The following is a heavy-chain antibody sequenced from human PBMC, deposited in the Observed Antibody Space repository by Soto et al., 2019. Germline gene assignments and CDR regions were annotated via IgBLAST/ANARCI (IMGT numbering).Heavy chain of an antibody. CDR1: GYTFTGYY. D-gene: IGHD3-16*01. V-gene: IGHV1-2*04. J-gene: IGHJ6*03. Sequence: ASVKVSCKASGYTFTGYYMHWVRQAPGQGLEWMGWINPNSGGTNYAQKFQGWVTMTRDTSISTAYMELSRLRSDDTAVYYCAREGHPPYVDYYYYDMDVWGKGTAVTVSS. CDR3: AREGHPPYVDYYYYDMDV. CDR2: INPNSGGT.